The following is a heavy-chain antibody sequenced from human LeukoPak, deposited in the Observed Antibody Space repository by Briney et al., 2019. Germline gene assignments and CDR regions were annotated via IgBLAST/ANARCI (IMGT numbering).Heavy chain of an antibody. J-gene: IGHJ4*02. CDR3: ARDRASSWPFDY. Sequence: GGSLRLSCVASGFSFKSCGMHWVRQAPGKGLEWMSVIWSDGSQKYYADSVRGRFTISRDNSKDTLYLQMDSLRAEDTAVYYCARDRASSWPFDYWGQGTLVTVSS. D-gene: IGHD6-13*01. CDR2: IWSDGSQK. CDR1: GFSFKSCG. V-gene: IGHV3-33*01.